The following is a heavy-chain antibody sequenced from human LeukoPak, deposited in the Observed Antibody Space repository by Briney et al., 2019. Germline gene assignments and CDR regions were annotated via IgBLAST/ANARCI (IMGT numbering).Heavy chain of an antibody. CDR1: GFTFTTYA. J-gene: IGHJ3*01. Sequence: GGSLRLSCAASGFTFTTYAINWVRQAPGKGLEWVTGISGDGDKAFYADSVKGRFTISRDNSKNTVSLQMTSLSAEDTALYYCAKDLALAGTGGGFDVWGQGTGVAVSS. D-gene: IGHD6-19*01. CDR2: ISGDGDKA. CDR3: AKDLALAGTGGGFDV. V-gene: IGHV3-23*01.